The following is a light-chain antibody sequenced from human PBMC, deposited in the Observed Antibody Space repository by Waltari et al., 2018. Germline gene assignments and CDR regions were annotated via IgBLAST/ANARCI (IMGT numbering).Light chain of an antibody. CDR1: QSITTF. V-gene: IGKV1-39*01. Sequence: DIQMTQSPSSQSASVGDRVTITCRASQSITTFLNLYQQKPGKAPKLLIYGASSLQSGVPSRFSGSGSGTDFTLTISSLQVEDFATYYCQQSYSSPYTFGQGTNLEIK. CDR2: GAS. J-gene: IGKJ2*01. CDR3: QQSYSSPYT.